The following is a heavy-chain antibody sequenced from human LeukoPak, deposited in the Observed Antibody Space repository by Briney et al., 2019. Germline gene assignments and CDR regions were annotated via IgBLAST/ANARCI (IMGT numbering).Heavy chain of an antibody. J-gene: IGHJ4*02. V-gene: IGHV3-30*02. CDR1: GFTFSSYG. CDR3: AKDHDDFWSGYYGNYFDY. CDR2: IRCDGSNK. D-gene: IGHD3-3*01. Sequence: PGGSLRLSCAASGFTFSSYGMHWVRQAPGKGLEWVAFIRCDGSNKYYADSVKGRFTISRDNSKNTLYLQMNSLRAEDTAVYYCAKDHDDFWSGYYGNYFDYWGQGALVTVSS.